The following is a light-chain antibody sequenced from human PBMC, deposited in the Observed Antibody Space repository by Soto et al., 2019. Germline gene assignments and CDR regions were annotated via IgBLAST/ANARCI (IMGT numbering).Light chain of an antibody. CDR3: SSYTTSSSYV. Sequence: QSVLTQPASVSGSPGQSITISCTGTSSDVGGYNYVSWYQQHPGKAPKLMIYDVTSRPSGVSYRFSGSKSGNTASLTISGLQAEDEADYYCSSYTTSSSYVFGTGTQLTVL. V-gene: IGLV2-14*01. J-gene: IGLJ1*01. CDR1: SSDVGGYNY. CDR2: DVT.